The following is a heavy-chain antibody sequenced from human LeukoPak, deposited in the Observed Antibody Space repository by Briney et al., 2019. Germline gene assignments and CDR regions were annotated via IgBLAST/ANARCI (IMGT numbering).Heavy chain of an antibody. CDR2: IRSKTDGGTT. D-gene: IGHD3-10*01. CDR3: ARGVLLWFGSRPGRFDP. Sequence: PGGSLRLSCAAPRFTFSNAWMTWVRQAPGKGLEWVGRIRSKTDGGTTDYAAPVKGRFTISRDDSKNTLYLQMNSLRAEDTAVYYCARGVLLWFGSRPGRFDPWGQGTLVTVSS. CDR1: RFTFSNAW. J-gene: IGHJ5*02. V-gene: IGHV3-15*01.